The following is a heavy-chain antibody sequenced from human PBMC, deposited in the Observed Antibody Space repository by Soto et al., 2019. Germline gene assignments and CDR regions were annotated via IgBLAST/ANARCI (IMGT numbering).Heavy chain of an antibody. J-gene: IGHJ6*02. D-gene: IGHD6-13*01. V-gene: IGHV1-69*02. Sequence: GASVKVSCKASGGTFSSYTISWVRQAPGQGLEWMGRIIPILGIASYAQDFQGRVTMTRDTSTSTVYMELSSLRSEDTAVYYCARGPIATYGMDVWGQGTTVTVPS. CDR2: IIPILGIA. CDR1: GGTFSSYT. CDR3: ARGPIATYGMDV.